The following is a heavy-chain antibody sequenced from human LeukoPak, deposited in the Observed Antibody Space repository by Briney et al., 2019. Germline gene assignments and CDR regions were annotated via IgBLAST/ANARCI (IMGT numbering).Heavy chain of an antibody. D-gene: IGHD6-19*01. Sequence: SETLSLTCAVSGGSIDSSHWWSWVRQPPGKGLEWIGSIYYSGSTYYNASLKSRGTISVDTSKNQFSLKLNSVTAADTAVYFCARQVVAVAGTGYFDYWGQGTLVTVSS. CDR2: IYYSGST. V-gene: IGHV4-39*01. CDR3: ARQVVAVAGTGYFDY. CDR1: GGSIDSSHW. J-gene: IGHJ4*02.